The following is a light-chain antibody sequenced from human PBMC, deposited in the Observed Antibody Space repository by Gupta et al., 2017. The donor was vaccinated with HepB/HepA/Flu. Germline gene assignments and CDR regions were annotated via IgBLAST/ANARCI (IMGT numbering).Light chain of an antibody. J-gene: IGKJ2*01. CDR1: QSISSY. V-gene: IGKV1-39*01. CDR2: AAS. CDR3: QHRNSTPRT. Sequence: DIQMTTSPSSLSASVGDRVTITCRASQSISSYLNWYQQKPGKAPKLLIYAASRLKSGVPSRFSGSGYGTDFTLTISRRQPEDFATYYCQHRNSTPRTFGQGTKMDIK.